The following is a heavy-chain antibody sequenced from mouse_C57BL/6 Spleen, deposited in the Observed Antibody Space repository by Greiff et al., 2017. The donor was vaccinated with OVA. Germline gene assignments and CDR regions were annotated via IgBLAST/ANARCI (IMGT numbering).Heavy chain of an antibody. CDR2: ISYDGSN. Sequence: EVKLQESGPGLVKPSQSLSLTCSVTGYSITSGYYWNWIRQFPGNKLEWMGYISYDGSNNYNPSLKNRISITRDTSKNQFFLKLNSVTTEDTATYYCARGYGYDGGNFDYWGQGTTLTVSS. J-gene: IGHJ2*01. V-gene: IGHV3-6*01. D-gene: IGHD2-2*01. CDR3: ARGYGYDGGNFDY. CDR1: GYSITSGYY.